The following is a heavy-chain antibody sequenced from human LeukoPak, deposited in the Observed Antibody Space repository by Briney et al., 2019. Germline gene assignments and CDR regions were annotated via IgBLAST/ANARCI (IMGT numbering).Heavy chain of an antibody. CDR3: ASIAARLGGDY. V-gene: IGHV3-74*01. Sequence: GGSLRLSCAASGFTFSSYWMHWVRQAPGKGPVWVSRINSDGSSTSYADSVKGRFTTSRDNAKNTLYLQMDSLRAEDTAVYYCASIAARLGGDYWGQGTLVTVSS. CDR1: GFTFSSYW. J-gene: IGHJ4*02. D-gene: IGHD6-6*01. CDR2: INSDGSST.